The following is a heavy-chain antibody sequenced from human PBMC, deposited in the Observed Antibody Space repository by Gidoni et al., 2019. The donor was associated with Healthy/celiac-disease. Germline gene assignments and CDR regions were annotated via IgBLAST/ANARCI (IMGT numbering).Heavy chain of an antibody. Sequence: IRQPPGKGLEWIGEINHSGITNYNPSLKSRVTISVDTSKNQFSLKLSSVTAADTAVYYCARSLVDYDYIWGSYQRKGPDAFDIWGQGTMVTVSS. CDR2: INHSGIT. V-gene: IGHV4-34*01. D-gene: IGHD3-16*02. CDR3: ARSLVDYDYIWGSYQRKGPDAFDI. J-gene: IGHJ3*02.